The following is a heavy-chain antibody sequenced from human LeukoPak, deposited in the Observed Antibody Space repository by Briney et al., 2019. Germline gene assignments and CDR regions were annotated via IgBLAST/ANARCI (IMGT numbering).Heavy chain of an antibody. J-gene: IGHJ4*02. CDR2: INHSGSN. CDR3: ARSSIYYDSSGYRI. Sequence: PSETLSLTCAVYGGSFSGYYWSWIRQPPGKGLEWIGEINHSGSNNYNTSLKSRVTISVDTSKNQFSLKLSSVTAADTAVYYCARSSIYYDSSGYRIWGQGTLVTVS. D-gene: IGHD3-22*01. V-gene: IGHV4-34*01. CDR1: GGSFSGYY.